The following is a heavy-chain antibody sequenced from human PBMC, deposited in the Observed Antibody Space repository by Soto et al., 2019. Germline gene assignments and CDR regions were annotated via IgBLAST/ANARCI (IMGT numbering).Heavy chain of an antibody. D-gene: IGHD6-19*01. V-gene: IGHV3-30*18. J-gene: IGHJ6*02. Sequence: QPGGSLRLSCAASGFTFSSYGMHWVRQAPGKGLEWVAVISYDGSNKYYADSVKGRFTISRDNSKNTLYLQMNSLRAEDTAVYYCAKGGFYSSGPIYYYYGMDVWGQGTTVTVSS. CDR1: GFTFSSYG. CDR3: AKGGFYSSGPIYYYYGMDV. CDR2: ISYDGSNK.